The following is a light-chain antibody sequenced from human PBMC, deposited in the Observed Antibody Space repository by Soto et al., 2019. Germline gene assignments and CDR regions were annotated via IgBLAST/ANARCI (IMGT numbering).Light chain of an antibody. CDR1: QSVGSK. Sequence: EIVMTQSPAALSVSPGERATLSCRASQSVGSKLAWYQQKPGQAPRLLIYGSSTRATGIPARFSGSGSGTEFTLTISSLQSEDFAVYYCQQYNNWPLTFGGGTKVDIK. V-gene: IGKV3-15*01. J-gene: IGKJ4*01. CDR3: QQYNNWPLT. CDR2: GSS.